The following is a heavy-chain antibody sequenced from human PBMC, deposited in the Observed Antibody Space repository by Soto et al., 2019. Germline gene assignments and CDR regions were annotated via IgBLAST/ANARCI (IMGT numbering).Heavy chain of an antibody. CDR2: ISYSGST. CDR1: GGSISSGNYY. V-gene: IGHV4-30-4*01. J-gene: IGHJ4*02. CDR3: AKGNGAAGGRGAYFHS. Sequence: PSETLSLTCTVSGGSISSGNYYWSWIRQPPGKGLEWIGFISYSGSTYYNLSLKSRVTISVDTSKNQFSLKLSSVTAEDTAIYYCAKGNGAAGGRGAYFHSWGQGTLVTVSS. D-gene: IGHD6-13*01.